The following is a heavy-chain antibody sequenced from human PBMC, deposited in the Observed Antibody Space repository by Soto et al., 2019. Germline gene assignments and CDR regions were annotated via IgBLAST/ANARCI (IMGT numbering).Heavy chain of an antibody. CDR3: ARGTTVTTWNYYYYGMDV. J-gene: IGHJ6*02. CDR1: GGTFSSYA. D-gene: IGHD4-17*01. V-gene: IGHV1-69*13. Sequence: SVKVSCKASGGTFSSYAISWVRQAPGQGLEWMGGIIPIFGTANYAQKFQGRVTITADESTSTAYMELSSLRSEDTAVYYCARGTTVTTWNYYYYGMDVWGQGTTVTVSS. CDR2: IIPIFGTA.